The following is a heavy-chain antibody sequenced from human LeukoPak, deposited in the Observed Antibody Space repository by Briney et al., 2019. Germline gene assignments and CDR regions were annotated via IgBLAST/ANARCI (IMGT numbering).Heavy chain of an antibody. V-gene: IGHV3-23*01. Sequence: PGGFLRLSCAASGFTFSNYALSWVRQAPGKGLEWVSAISGDGGRTYYADSVKGRFTISRDNSKRTLYLQMDSLRADDTAVYYCAKDIEALSSSWYYFDYWGQGTLVTVSS. D-gene: IGHD6-13*01. CDR1: GFTFSNYA. CDR2: ISGDGGRT. CDR3: AKDIEALSSSWYYFDY. J-gene: IGHJ4*02.